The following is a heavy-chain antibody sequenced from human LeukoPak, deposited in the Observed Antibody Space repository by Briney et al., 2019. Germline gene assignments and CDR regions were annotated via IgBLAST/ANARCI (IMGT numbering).Heavy chain of an antibody. Sequence: GGSLRLSCAASGFTFSSYGMSWVRQAPGKGLEWVSGINGGGGSTYYADSVKGRFTISRDNSKNTLYLQMNSLRAEDTAVYYCVNPGIVGATRTSDQKAEYFQHWGQGTLVTVSS. CDR2: INGGGGST. V-gene: IGHV3-23*01. CDR1: GFTFSSYG. J-gene: IGHJ1*01. D-gene: IGHD1-26*01. CDR3: VNPGIVGATRTSDQKAEYFQH.